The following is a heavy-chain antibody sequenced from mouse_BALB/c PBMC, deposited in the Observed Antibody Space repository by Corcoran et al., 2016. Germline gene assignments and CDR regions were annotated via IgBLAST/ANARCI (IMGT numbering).Heavy chain of an antibody. V-gene: IGHV14-3*02. D-gene: IGHD2-14*01. CDR2: IDPANGNT. J-gene: IGHJ4*01. CDR3: ARGTHRYDYYAMDY. Sequence: EVQLQQSGAELVKPGASVKLSCTASGFNIKDTYMHWVKQRPEQGLEWIGRIDPANGNTKYDPKFQGKATITADTSSNTAYLQLSSLTSEDTAVYYCARGTHRYDYYAMDYWGQGTSVTVSS. CDR1: GFNIKDTY.